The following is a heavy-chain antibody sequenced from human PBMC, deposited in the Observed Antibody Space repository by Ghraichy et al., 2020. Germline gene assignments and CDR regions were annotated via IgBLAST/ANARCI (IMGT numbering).Heavy chain of an antibody. D-gene: IGHD3-22*01. CDR2: ISSSNSYI. CDR3: ARDPTGGYDSSGYYIYYYGMDV. Sequence: GESLNISCAASGFTFRSFSMNWVRQAPGKGLEWVSFISSSNSYIYYADSVKGRFTISRDNAKTSLYLQMNSLRAEDTAVYFCARDPTGGYDSSGYYIYYYGMDVWGQGTTVTVSS. V-gene: IGHV3-21*01. J-gene: IGHJ6*02. CDR1: GFTFRSFS.